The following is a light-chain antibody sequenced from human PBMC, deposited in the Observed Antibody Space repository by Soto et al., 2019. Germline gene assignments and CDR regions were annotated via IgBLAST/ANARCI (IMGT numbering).Light chain of an antibody. CDR2: AAS. CDR1: QSISSY. J-gene: IGKJ2*01. Sequence: DIQMTQSPSSLSASVGDRVTITCPASQSISSYFNWYQQKPGKAPKLLIYAASSLQSGVPSRFSGSGSGTDFTLTISSLQPEDFATYYCQQSYSTPRTFGQGTKLEIK. CDR3: QQSYSTPRT. V-gene: IGKV1-39*01.